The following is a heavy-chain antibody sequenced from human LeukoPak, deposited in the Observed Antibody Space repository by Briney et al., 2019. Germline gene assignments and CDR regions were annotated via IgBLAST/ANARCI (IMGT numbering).Heavy chain of an antibody. Sequence: SETLSLTCTVSGGSISNSNYYWGWVRPPPGKGLEWIGTIYYSGNTYYTPSLKSRVTISVDTSKNQFSLRLSSVTAADTAVYFCMRHEEEDGYNAKPFDFWGQGTLVTVSS. J-gene: IGHJ4*02. CDR2: IYYSGNT. D-gene: IGHD5-24*01. V-gene: IGHV4-39*01. CDR3: MRHEEEDGYNAKPFDF. CDR1: GGSISNSNYY.